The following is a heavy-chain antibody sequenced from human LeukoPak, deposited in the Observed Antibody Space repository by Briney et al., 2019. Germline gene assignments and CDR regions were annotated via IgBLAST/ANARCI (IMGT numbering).Heavy chain of an antibody. J-gene: IGHJ4*02. D-gene: IGHD2/OR15-2a*01. V-gene: IGHV5-51*01. CDR2: IYPGDSDT. CDR3: ARHDLSNTLGGPFDY. Sequence: GESLKISCKDSGYSFTSYWIGWVRQMPGKGLEWMGIIYPGDSDTRYSPSFQGQVTISADKSISTAYLQWSSLKASDTAMYYCARHDLSNTLGGPFDYWGQGTLVTVSS. CDR1: GYSFTSYW.